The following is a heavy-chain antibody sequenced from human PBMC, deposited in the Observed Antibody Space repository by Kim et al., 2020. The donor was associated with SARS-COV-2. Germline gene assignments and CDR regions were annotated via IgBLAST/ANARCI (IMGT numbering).Heavy chain of an antibody. V-gene: IGHV5-51*01. CDR1: GYSFTSYW. Sequence: GESLKMSCKGSGYSFTSYWIGWVRQMPGKGLEWMGIIYPGDSDTRYSPSFQGQVTISADKSISTAYLQWSSLKASDTAMYYCARGGYCSSTSCSSPSAFDIWGQGTMVTVSS. D-gene: IGHD2-2*01. CDR2: IYPGDSDT. J-gene: IGHJ3*02. CDR3: ARGGYCSSTSCSSPSAFDI.